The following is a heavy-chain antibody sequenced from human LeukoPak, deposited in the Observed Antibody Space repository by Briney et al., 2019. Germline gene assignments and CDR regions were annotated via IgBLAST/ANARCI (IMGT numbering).Heavy chain of an antibody. CDR2: TYYRSTWYN. D-gene: IGHD2-2*01. J-gene: IGHJ5*02. CDR1: GDGVSSNSVT. CDR3: ARRLTQYDCFDP. V-gene: IGHV6-1*01. Sequence: SQTLSLTCAISGDGVSSNSVTWNWIGQSPSRGLEWLGRTYYRSTWYNDYAVSVRGRITVNPDTSKNQFSLHLNSVTPEDTAVYYCARRLTQYDCFDPWGQGILVTVSS.